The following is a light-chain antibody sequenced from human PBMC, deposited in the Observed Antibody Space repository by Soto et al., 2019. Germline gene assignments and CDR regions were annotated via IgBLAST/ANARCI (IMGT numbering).Light chain of an antibody. CDR2: DAS. CDR1: ESTSGY. V-gene: IGKV3-11*01. Sequence: EIVLTQSPATLSLSPGERATLSCRASESTSGYLAWYQQKPGQAPRLLIYDASNRATGIPARFSGNGSGTDFTLTISSLEPEDFAVYYCQQRSNIFGPGTKVDIK. J-gene: IGKJ3*01. CDR3: QQRSNI.